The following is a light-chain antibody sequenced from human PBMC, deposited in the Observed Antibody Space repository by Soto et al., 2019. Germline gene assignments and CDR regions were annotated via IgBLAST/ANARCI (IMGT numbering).Light chain of an antibody. CDR1: QSVSSSY. CDR3: QQYGSSPGYT. CDR2: GAS. Sequence: IVLTQSPGTLSLSPGERATLSCRASQSVSSSYLAWYQQKPGQAPRLLIYGASSRATGIPDRFSGGGSGTDFTLTISRLETEDFAVYYCQQYGSSPGYTFGQGTKLEIK. J-gene: IGKJ2*01. V-gene: IGKV3-20*01.